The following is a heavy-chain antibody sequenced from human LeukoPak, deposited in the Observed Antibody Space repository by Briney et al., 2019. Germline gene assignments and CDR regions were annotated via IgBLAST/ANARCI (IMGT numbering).Heavy chain of an antibody. CDR2: IYYSGST. J-gene: IGHJ4*02. Sequence: SEALSLTCTVSGGSISSSSYYWGWIRQPPGKGLEWIGSIYYSGSTYYNPSLKSRVTISVDTSKNQFSLKLSSVTAADTAVYYCARDADTAMVNFDYWGQGTLVTVSS. V-gene: IGHV4-39*07. D-gene: IGHD5-18*01. CDR3: ARDADTAMVNFDY. CDR1: GGSISSSSYY.